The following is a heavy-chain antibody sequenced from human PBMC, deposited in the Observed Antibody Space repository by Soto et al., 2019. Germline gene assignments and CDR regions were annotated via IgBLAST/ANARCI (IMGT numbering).Heavy chain of an antibody. CDR2: ISGSDGST. CDR3: AKGSGLYCSSTSCYLPEDYYYGMDV. D-gene: IGHD2-2*01. V-gene: IGHV3-23*01. J-gene: IGHJ6*02. CDR1: GFTFSSYA. Sequence: GGSLRLSCAASGFTFSSYAMSWVRQAPGKGLEWVSAISGSDGSTYYADSVKGRFTISRDNSKNTLYLQMNSLRAEDTAVYYCAKGSGLYCSSTSCYLPEDYYYGMDVWGQGTTVTVSS.